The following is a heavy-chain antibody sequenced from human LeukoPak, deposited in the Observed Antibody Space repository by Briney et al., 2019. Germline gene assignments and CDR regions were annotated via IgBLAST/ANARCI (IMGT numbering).Heavy chain of an antibody. CDR3: AKDASPYSNYAVRWFDS. D-gene: IGHD4/OR15-4a*01. CDR1: GFTFRTYI. J-gene: IGHJ5*01. Sequence: GGSLRLSCTASGFTFRTYIMAWVRQVPGKGLEWISALSGDAMTTYYAVPAKGRFTISRDNFRNTLTLQMDSLRADDSAVYYCAKDASPYSNYAVRWFDSWGQGTLVTVSS. V-gene: IGHV3-23*01. CDR2: LSGDAMTT.